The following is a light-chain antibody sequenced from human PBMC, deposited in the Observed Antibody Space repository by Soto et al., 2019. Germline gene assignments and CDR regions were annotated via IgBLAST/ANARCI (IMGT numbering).Light chain of an antibody. Sequence: TQAPAASGSRVQSVTISCTGTKNDIVVYDFVSWYQHHPGKAPRLIIYEVVQRPSGVPDRFSGSKSGNTASLTVSGLQDADVADYFCTSYAGSNTYVFGSGTKAPS. CDR2: EVV. CDR1: KNDIVVYDF. J-gene: IGLJ1*01. V-gene: IGLV2-8*01. CDR3: TSYAGSNTYV.